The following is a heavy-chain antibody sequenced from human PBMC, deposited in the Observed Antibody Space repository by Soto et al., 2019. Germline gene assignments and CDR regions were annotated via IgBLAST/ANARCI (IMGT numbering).Heavy chain of an antibody. CDR2: IVVGSGNT. V-gene: IGHV1-58*01. Sequence: QMQLVQSGPEVKKPGPSGKVSGKASTFTFTSSAVQWVRQARGQRLEWIGWIVVGSGNTKYAQNFQERVTITRDMSSGTAYLELSSLRSEDTAVYYCATHREGATYYFDYWGQGTLLTVSS. J-gene: IGHJ4*02. CDR1: TFTFTSSA. CDR3: ATHREGATYYFDY. D-gene: IGHD1-26*01.